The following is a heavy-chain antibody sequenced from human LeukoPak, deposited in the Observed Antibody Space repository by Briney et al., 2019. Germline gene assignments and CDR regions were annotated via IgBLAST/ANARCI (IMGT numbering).Heavy chain of an antibody. J-gene: IGHJ6*02. CDR2: INPNSDGT. V-gene: IGHV1-2*06. Sequence: ASVKVSCKASGYTFTGYYMHWVRQAPGEALEWTGRINPNSDGTNYAQKFQGRVTMTRDTSISTAYMELSRLRSDDTAVYYCASPLSTSYCSGGSCYDFYYYYGMDVWGQGTTVTVSS. CDR1: GYTFTGYY. D-gene: IGHD2-15*01. CDR3: ASPLSTSYCSGGSCYDFYYYYGMDV.